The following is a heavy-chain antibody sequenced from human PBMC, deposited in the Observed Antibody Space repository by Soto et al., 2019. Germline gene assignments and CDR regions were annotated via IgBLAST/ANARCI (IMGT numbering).Heavy chain of an antibody. CDR2: INHSGST. CDR1: GGSFSGYY. Sequence: QVQLQQWGAGLLKPSETLSLTCAVYGGSFSGYYWSWIRQPPVKGLEWIGEINHSGSTNYNPSLKSRVTISVDTSKNQFSLKLSSVTAADTAVYYCARVSYGPKVPNYWGQGTLVTVSS. J-gene: IGHJ4*02. V-gene: IGHV4-34*01. CDR3: ARVSYGPKVPNY. D-gene: IGHD5-18*01.